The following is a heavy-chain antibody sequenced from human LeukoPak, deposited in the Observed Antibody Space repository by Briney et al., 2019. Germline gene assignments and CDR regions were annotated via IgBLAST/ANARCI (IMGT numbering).Heavy chain of an antibody. V-gene: IGHV4-59*01. CDR1: GGSISSYY. Sequence: SETLSLTCTVSGGSISSYYWSWIRQPPGKGLEWIGFIFYSGTTNYNPSLKSRVTISVDTSKNQFSLKLSSATAADTAVYHCARGSSSGWFLGDVWGKGTTVTVSS. D-gene: IGHD6-19*01. CDR2: IFYSGTT. J-gene: IGHJ6*04. CDR3: ARGSSSGWFLGDV.